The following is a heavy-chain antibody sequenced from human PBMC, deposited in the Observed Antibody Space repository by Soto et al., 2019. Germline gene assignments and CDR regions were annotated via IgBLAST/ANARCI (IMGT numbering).Heavy chain of an antibody. J-gene: IGHJ6*02. V-gene: IGHV1-46*01. D-gene: IGHD3-16*01. CDR2: INPSGGST. CDR1: GYTFTSYY. CDR3: ARVGGRTRYYYYYGMDV. Sequence: ASVKVSCKASGYTFTSYYMHWVRQAPGQGPEWMGIINPSGGSTSYAQKFQGRVTMTRDTSTSTVYMELSSLRSEDTAVYYCARVGGRTRYYYYYGMDVWGQGTTVTVSS.